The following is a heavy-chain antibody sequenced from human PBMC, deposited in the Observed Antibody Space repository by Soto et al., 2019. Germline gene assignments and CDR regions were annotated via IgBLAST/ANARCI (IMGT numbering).Heavy chain of an antibody. D-gene: IGHD2-15*01. CDR3: AGASSRVSSVVAAY. J-gene: IGHJ4*02. CDR2: INPGPSSA. CDR1: KDSSSSHF. V-gene: IGHV1-46*01. Sequence: ASVKVSCKASKDSSSSHFIHWVRQAPGEGLEWMGIINPGPSSASYSKEFQGRLTLTSDMPSRTVYMQLSNLRSDDTAVYYCAGASSRVSSVVAAYWGQGTLVTVSS.